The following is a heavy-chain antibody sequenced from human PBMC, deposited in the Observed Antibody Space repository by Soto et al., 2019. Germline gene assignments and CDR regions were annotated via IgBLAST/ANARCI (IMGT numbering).Heavy chain of an antibody. CDR1: GTSISSYY. V-gene: IGHV4-59*01. Sequence: TLSLTCTVSGTSISSYYWSWIRQPPGKGLEWIANIHYSGTTNYNPSLASRVTLSVDTSKNQFSLKMTSVTAADRAMYFCARYNSYAIDYWRRGTMVTVYS. CDR3: ARYNSYAIDY. D-gene: IGHD2-8*01. J-gene: IGHJ4*02. CDR2: IHYSGTT.